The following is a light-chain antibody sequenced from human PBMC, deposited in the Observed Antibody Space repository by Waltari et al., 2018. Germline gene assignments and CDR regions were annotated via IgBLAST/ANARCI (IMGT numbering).Light chain of an antibody. Sequence: QSLLTQPPSISGAPGQRVTISCSGGSSNFGRKRVNWYAQVPGTTPKLLMYRSDQRPSGVSDRFSGSKSGTSASLAITGLLSADEADYICATWDDSLNAWIFGGGTRLTVL. CDR1: SSNFGRKR. CDR2: RSD. CDR3: ATWDDSLNAWI. V-gene: IGLV1-44*01. J-gene: IGLJ2*01.